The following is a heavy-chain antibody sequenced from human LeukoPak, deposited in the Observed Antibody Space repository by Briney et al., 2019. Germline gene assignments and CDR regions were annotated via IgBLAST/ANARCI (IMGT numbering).Heavy chain of an antibody. D-gene: IGHD4-17*01. Sequence: SETLSLTCAVSGYSISSGYYWGWIRQPPGQGLEWIGSIYHSGSTYYNPSLKSRVTISVDTSKNQFSLKLSSVTAADTAVYYCAREDTTDRAFDIWGQGTMVTVSS. J-gene: IGHJ3*02. CDR2: IYHSGST. CDR3: AREDTTDRAFDI. CDR1: GYSISSGYY. V-gene: IGHV4-38-2*02.